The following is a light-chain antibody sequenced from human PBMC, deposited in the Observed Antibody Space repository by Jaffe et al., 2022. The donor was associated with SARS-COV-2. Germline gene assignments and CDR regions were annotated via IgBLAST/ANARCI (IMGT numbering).Light chain of an antibody. CDR1: SLRRYY. CDR3: NSRDSSGNHLV. J-gene: IGLJ2*01. V-gene: IGLV3-19*01. CDR2: GEN. Sequence: SSELTQDPAVSVALGQTVRITCQGDSLRRYYASWYQQKPGQAPLLVIYGENNRPSGIPDRFSGSSSGDTASLTITGAQAEDEADFYCNSRDSSGNHLVFGGGTKLTVL.